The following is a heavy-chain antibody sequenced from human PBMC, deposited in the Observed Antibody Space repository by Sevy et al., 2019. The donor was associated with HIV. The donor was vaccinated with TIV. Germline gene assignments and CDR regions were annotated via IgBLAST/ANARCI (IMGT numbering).Heavy chain of an antibody. J-gene: IGHJ6*02. Sequence: GGSLRLSCSASGFTFSGSALHWVRQAPGKGLEYVSVISSSGSRAYYAESVRGGFTISRDNSKNTLYLQMRSLRAEDTAVYYCVKDSIFYDSSSGYRPFYYYGMDVWGQGTSVTVSS. CDR3: VKDSIFYDSSSGYRPFYYYGMDV. D-gene: IGHD3-3*01. V-gene: IGHV3-64D*09. CDR1: GFTFSGSA. CDR2: ISSSGSRA.